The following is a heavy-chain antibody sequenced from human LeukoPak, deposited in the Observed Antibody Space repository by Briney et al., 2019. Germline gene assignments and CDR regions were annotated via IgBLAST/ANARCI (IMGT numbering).Heavy chain of an antibody. D-gene: IGHD6-19*01. CDR2: ISAYNGNT. CDR3: ARDMGIAVAGVLCY. Sequence: GASVKVSCKASGYTFTSYGISWVRQAPGQGVEWMGWISAYNGNTNYAQKLQGRVTMTTDTSTSTAYMELRSLRSDDTAVYYCARDMGIAVAGVLCYWGQGTLVTVSS. J-gene: IGHJ4*02. V-gene: IGHV1-18*04. CDR1: GYTFTSYG.